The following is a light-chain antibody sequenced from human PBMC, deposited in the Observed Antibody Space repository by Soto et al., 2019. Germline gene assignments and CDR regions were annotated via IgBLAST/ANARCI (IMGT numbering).Light chain of an antibody. CDR2: GAS. CDR3: PQYNDWPPWT. J-gene: IGKJ1*01. CDR1: QSVSNN. V-gene: IGKV3-15*01. Sequence: EILMTQSPATLSVSPGDRATLSCRASQSVSNNLAWYQQIPGPAPRLLIYGASTRATGIPARFSGSGSGTEFPLTISSLQSEDFALYYCPQYNDWPPWTFGQGTKVDIK.